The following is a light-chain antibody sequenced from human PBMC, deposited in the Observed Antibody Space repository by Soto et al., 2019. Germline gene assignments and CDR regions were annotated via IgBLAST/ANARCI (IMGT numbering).Light chain of an antibody. J-gene: IGLJ2*01. V-gene: IGLV2-14*01. CDR2: EVH. CDR1: SSDVGGYKY. CDR3: SSYAGSNNLL. Sequence: QSALTQPASVSGSPGQSITIPCTGTSSDVGGYKYVSWYQQVPGKVPKLIIFEVHNRPSGISNRFSGSKSGNTASLTISGLQPEDEGDYYCSSYAGSNNLLFGGGTKVTVL.